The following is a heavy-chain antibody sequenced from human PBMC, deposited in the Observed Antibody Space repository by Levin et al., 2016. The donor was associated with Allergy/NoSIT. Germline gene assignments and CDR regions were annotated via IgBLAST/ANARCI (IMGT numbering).Heavy chain of an antibody. CDR3: ARNKARHGLRPRGGWFDP. D-gene: IGHD4-17*01. Sequence: GESLKISCAASGFTFSSHSMNWVRQAPGKGLEYISYISSSSSVIYYADSAKGRFTISRDNAKNSLYLQMNSLRAEDTAVYYCARNKARHGLRPRGGWFDPWGQGTLVTVSS. CDR1: GFTFSSHS. CDR2: ISSSSSVI. V-gene: IGHV3-21*05. J-gene: IGHJ5*02.